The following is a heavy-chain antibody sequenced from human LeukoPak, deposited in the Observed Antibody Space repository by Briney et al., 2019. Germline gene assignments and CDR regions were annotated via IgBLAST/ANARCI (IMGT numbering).Heavy chain of an antibody. CDR1: GFSVSRNY. Sequence: GGSLRLSCAASGFSVSRNYMSWVRQAPGKGLEWVSVIYSNGDTYYADSVKGRFTISRDNSKNTLYLQMNSLRADDTAVYYCAMKAVPRPRLHDAFDFWGQGTVVSVSS. V-gene: IGHV3-53*01. CDR3: AMKAVPRPRLHDAFDF. D-gene: IGHD5-24*01. J-gene: IGHJ3*01. CDR2: IYSNGDT.